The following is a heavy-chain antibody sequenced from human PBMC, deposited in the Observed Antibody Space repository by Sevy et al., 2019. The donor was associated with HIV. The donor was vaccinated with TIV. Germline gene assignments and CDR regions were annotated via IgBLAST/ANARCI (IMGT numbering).Heavy chain of an antibody. Sequence: SETLSLTCTVSGGSISSYYWSWIRQPPGKGLEWIGYIYYSGSTNYNPSLKSRVTISVDTSKNQFSLKLSSVTAADTAVYYCARIQTTYYYDSSGYYPPQGWFDPWGQGTLVTVSS. D-gene: IGHD3-22*01. CDR1: GGSISSYY. J-gene: IGHJ5*02. CDR2: IYYSGST. V-gene: IGHV4-59*01. CDR3: ARIQTTYYYDSSGYYPPQGWFDP.